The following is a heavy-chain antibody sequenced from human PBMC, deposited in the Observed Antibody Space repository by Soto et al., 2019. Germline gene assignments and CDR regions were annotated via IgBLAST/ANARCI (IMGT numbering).Heavy chain of an antibody. V-gene: IGHV3-33*01. J-gene: IGHJ4*02. CDR3: ARALRYFDWLYIDY. D-gene: IGHD3-9*01. CDR1: GFTFSSYG. Sequence: QVQLVESGGGVVQPGRSLRLSCAASGFTFSSYGMHWVRQAPGKGLEWVAVIWYDVSNKYYADSVKGRFTISRDNSKNTLYLPMNSPRAEDTAVYYCARALRYFDWLYIDYWGQGTPVTVSS. CDR2: IWYDVSNK.